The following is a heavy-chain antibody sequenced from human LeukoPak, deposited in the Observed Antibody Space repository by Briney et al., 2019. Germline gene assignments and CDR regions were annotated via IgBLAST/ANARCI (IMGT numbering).Heavy chain of an antibody. V-gene: IGHV4-59*01. J-gene: IGHJ4*02. CDR3: ARGDSSGWPYFDY. CDR2: IYRSGST. CDR1: GGSISSYY. Sequence: PSETLSLTCTVSGGSISSYYWSWIRQPPGKGLEWIGYIYRSGSTNYNPSLRSRVTISLDTSKNQFSLKLSSVTAADTAVYYCARGDSSGWPYFDYWGQGALVTVSS. D-gene: IGHD6-19*01.